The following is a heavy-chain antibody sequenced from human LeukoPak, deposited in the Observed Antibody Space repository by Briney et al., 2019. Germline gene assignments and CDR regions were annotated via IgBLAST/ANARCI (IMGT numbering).Heavy chain of an antibody. V-gene: IGHV1-18*01. CDR3: ARGIAAATPELHFDY. CDR2: ISAYNGNT. D-gene: IGHD6-13*01. Sequence: APVKVSCKASGYTFTSYGISWVRQAPGQGLEWMGWISAYNGNTNYAQKLQGRVTMTTDTSTSTAYMELRSLRSDDTAVYYCARGIAAATPELHFDYWGQGTLVTVSS. J-gene: IGHJ4*02. CDR1: GYTFTSYG.